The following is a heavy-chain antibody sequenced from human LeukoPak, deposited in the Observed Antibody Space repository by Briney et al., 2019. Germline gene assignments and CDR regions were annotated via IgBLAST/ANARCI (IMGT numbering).Heavy chain of an antibody. CDR2: ISSSGSTI. Sequence: GGSLRLSCVVSGFTFTSHGMNWIRQAPGKGLEWVSYISSSGSTIYYADSVKGRFTISRDNAKNSLYLQMNSLRAEDTAVYYCARPGEGPAAPFDYWGQGTLVTVSS. CDR3: ARPGEGPAAPFDY. CDR1: GFTFTSHG. D-gene: IGHD2-2*01. J-gene: IGHJ4*02. V-gene: IGHV3-48*03.